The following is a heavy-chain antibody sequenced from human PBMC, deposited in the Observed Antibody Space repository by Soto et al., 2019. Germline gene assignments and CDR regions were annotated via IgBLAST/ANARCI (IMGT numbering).Heavy chain of an antibody. D-gene: IGHD3-16*01. J-gene: IGHJ4*02. CDR2: IYYSGST. CDR3: AGTWGSTNDY. Sequence: SETLSLTCAVSGGSISSGSYYWSWIRQPPGKGLEWIGYIYYSGSTNYNPSLKSRVTISVDTSKNQFSLKLSSVTAADTAVYYCAGTWGSTNDYWGRGTLVTVSS. V-gene: IGHV4-61*01. CDR1: GGSISSGSYY.